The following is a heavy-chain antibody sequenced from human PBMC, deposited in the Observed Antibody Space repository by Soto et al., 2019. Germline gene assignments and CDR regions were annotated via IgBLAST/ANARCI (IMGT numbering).Heavy chain of an antibody. CDR3: ARAAHYYYYYMDV. CDR1: GGSISSYY. J-gene: IGHJ6*03. D-gene: IGHD6-6*01. Sequence: SETLSLTCTVSGGSISSYYWSWIRQPPGKGLEWIGYIYYSGSTNYNPSLKSRVTISVDTSKNQFSLKLSSVTAADTAVYYCARAAHYYYYYMDVWGEGTTVTVSS. V-gene: IGHV4-59*01. CDR2: IYYSGST.